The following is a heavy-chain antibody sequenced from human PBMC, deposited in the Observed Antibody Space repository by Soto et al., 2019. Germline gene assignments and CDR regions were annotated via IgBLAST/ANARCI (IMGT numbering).Heavy chain of an antibody. CDR3: ARELIMYRSSYSDYGMDV. CDR1: GFTFSSYA. J-gene: IGHJ6*02. D-gene: IGHD6-6*01. CDR2: ISYDGSNK. Sequence: LRLSCAASGFTFSSYAMHWVRQAPGKGLEWVAVISYDGSNKYYADSVKGRFTISRDNSKNTLYLQMNSLRAEDTAVYYCARELIMYRSSYSDYGMDVWGQGTTVTVSS. V-gene: IGHV3-30-3*01.